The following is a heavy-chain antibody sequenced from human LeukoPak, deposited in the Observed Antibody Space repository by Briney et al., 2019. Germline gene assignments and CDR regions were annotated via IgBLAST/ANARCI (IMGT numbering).Heavy chain of an antibody. J-gene: IGHJ4*02. CDR2: IYHSGST. V-gene: IGHV4-30-2*01. D-gene: IGHD3-10*01. CDR1: GGSISSGGYS. Sequence: SQTLSLTCAVSGGSISSGGYSWSWIRQPPGKGLEWIGYIYHSGSTYYNPSLKSRVTISADTSKNQFSLKLSSVTAADTAVYYCARVVSDYYGSGKSTTYYFDYWGQGTLVTVSS. CDR3: ARVVSDYYGSGKSTTYYFDY.